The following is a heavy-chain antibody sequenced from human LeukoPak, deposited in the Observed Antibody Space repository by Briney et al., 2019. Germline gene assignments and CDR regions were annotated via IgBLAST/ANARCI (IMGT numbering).Heavy chain of an antibody. V-gene: IGHV3-11*04. D-gene: IGHD6-19*01. Sequence: GGSLRLSCAASGFTFSDYYMSWIRQAPGKGLEWVSYISSSGSTIYYADSVKGRFTISRDNAKNSLYLQMNSLRAEDTAVYYCARDPGYSSGWHDAFDIWGQGTMVTVSS. CDR3: ARDPGYSSGWHDAFDI. CDR2: ISSSGSTI. J-gene: IGHJ3*02. CDR1: GFTFSDYY.